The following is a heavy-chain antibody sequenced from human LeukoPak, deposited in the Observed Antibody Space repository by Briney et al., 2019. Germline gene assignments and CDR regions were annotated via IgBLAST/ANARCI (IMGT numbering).Heavy chain of an antibody. CDR1: GFTFNNYG. V-gene: IGHV3-33*01. J-gene: IGHJ4*02. CDR3: APWPLFDY. Sequence: GGSLRLSCAASGFTFNNYGMHWVRQAPGKGLEWVAAIWYDGSNKYYADSVKGRFTISRDNSKNTLYLQMNSLRAEDTAVYYCAPWPLFDYWGQGTLVTVSS. CDR2: IWYDGSNK.